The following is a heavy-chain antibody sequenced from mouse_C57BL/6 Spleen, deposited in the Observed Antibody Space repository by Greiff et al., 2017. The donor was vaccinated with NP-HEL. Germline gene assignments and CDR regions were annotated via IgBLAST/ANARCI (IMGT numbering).Heavy chain of an antibody. Sequence: DVKLQESGPGLVKPSQSLSLTCSVTGYSITSGYYWNWIRQFPGNKLEWMGYISYDGSNNYNPSLKNRISITRDTSKNQFFLKLNSVTTEDTATYYCARGGLRPEGAWFAYWGQGTLVTVSA. V-gene: IGHV3-6*01. CDR1: GYSITSGYY. CDR2: ISYDGSN. CDR3: ARGGLRPEGAWFAY. D-gene: IGHD2-4*01. J-gene: IGHJ3*01.